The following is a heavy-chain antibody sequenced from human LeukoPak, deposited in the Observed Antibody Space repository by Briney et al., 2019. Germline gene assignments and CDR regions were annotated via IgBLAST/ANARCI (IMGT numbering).Heavy chain of an antibody. CDR1: GYTFTGYY. J-gene: IGHJ3*01. D-gene: IGHD6-13*01. V-gene: IGHV1-2*02. Sequence: ASVKVSCKASGYTFTGYYMHWVRQAPGQGLEWMGWINPNSGGTNYAQKFQGRVTMTRDTSISTAYMELSRLRSDDTAVYYCARGYPLSTTAAGTYFQHWGQGTMVTVSS. CDR3: ARGYPLSTTAAGTYFQH. CDR2: INPNSGGT.